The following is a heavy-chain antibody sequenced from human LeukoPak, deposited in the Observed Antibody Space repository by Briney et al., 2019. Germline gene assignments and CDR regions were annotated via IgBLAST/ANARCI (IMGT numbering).Heavy chain of an antibody. CDR2: ISGSGGST. Sequence: PGGSLRLSCAASGFTFSSYGMSWVRQAPGKGLEWVSAISGSGGSTYYADSVKGRFTISRDNSKNTLYLQMNSLRAEDTAVYYCAKDSDLTRDGGEFDYWGQGTLVTVSS. CDR3: AKDSDLTRDGGEFDY. J-gene: IGHJ4*02. CDR1: GFTFSSYG. V-gene: IGHV3-23*01. D-gene: IGHD7-27*01.